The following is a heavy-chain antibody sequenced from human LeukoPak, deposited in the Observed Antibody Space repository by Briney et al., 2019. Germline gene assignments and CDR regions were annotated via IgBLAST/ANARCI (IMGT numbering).Heavy chain of an antibody. Sequence: GRSLRLSCAASGFTFDDYAMHWVRQAPGKGLEWVSGISWNSGSIGYADSVKGRFTISRDNAKNSLYLQMNSLRAEDTALYYCAKDIGTRVGYSYGYLEYYYYGMDVWGQGTTVTVSS. CDR3: AKDIGTRVGYSYGYLEYYYYGMDV. D-gene: IGHD5-18*01. J-gene: IGHJ6*02. CDR1: GFTFDDYA. CDR2: ISWNSGSI. V-gene: IGHV3-9*01.